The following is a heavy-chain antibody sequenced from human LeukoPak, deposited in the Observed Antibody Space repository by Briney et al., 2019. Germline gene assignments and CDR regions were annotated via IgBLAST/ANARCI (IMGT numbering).Heavy chain of an antibody. CDR2: IIPIFGTA. CDR3: ARARPHSTINWFDP. J-gene: IGHJ5*02. CDR1: GGTFSSYA. Sequence: GASVKVSCKASGGTFSSYAISWVRQAPGQGLEWMGGIIPIFGTANYAQEFQGRVTITADESTSTAYMELSSLRSEDTAVYYCARARPHSTINWFDPWGQGTLVTVSS. V-gene: IGHV1-69*13. D-gene: IGHD6-13*01.